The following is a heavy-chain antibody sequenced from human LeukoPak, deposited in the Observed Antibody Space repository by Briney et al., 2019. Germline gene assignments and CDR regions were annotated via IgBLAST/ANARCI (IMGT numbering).Heavy chain of an antibody. CDR1: GGTFSSYA. CDR2: IIPIFGTA. J-gene: IGHJ4*02. CDR3: ARDDYGDYGSALIDY. V-gene: IGHV1-69*13. Sequence: GASVKVSCKASGGTFSSYAISWVRQAPGQGLEWMGGIIPIFGTANYAQKFQGRVTITADESTSTAYMELSSLRSEDTAVYYCARDDYGDYGSALIDYWGQGTLVTVSS. D-gene: IGHD4-17*01.